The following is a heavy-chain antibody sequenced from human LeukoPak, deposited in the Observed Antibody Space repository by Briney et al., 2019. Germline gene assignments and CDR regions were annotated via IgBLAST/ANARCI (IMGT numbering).Heavy chain of an antibody. V-gene: IGHV3-53*01. Sequence: GGSLTLSCAVSGVTVSTNYMGWVRQAPGKGLEWVSVIYADGGGGGTYYAESVKGRFTISRDNSRNTLYLQMSNLRADDTAMYYCSRDRSRGYSFTWGQGTLVTVS. J-gene: IGHJ5*02. CDR3: SRDRSRGYSFT. CDR2: IYADGGGGGT. D-gene: IGHD5-12*01. CDR1: GVTVSTNY.